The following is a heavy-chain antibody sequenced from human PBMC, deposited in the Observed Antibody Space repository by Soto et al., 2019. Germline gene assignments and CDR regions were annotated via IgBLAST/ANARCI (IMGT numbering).Heavy chain of an antibody. Sequence: QVQLQESGPGLVKPSGTLSLTCAVSSGSISSSNWWNWVRQPPGKGLEWLGEIYHSGSTNYNPSLKSRVTISGDKSKIQFSLKLNSVTAADTAVYYCARAYCSGGSCYELDCWGQGTLVTVSS. CDR2: IYHSGST. CDR3: ARAYCSGGSCYELDC. CDR1: SGSISSSNW. D-gene: IGHD2-15*01. V-gene: IGHV4-4*02. J-gene: IGHJ4*02.